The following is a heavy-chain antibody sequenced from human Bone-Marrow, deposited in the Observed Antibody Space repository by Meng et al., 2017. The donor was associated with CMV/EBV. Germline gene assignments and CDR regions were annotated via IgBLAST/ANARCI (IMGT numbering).Heavy chain of an antibody. CDR2: INPNSGGT. J-gene: IGHJ4*02. V-gene: IGHV1-2*02. Sequence: ASVKVSCKASGYTFTSYYINWVRQAPGQGLEWMGWINPNSGGTEYAQRFQGRVTMTRDTSISTAYMELSSLRSDDTAVYYCARRLYCRSTSCFELEPWGQGTLVTVSS. D-gene: IGHD2-2*01. CDR3: ARRLYCRSTSCFELEP. CDR1: GYTFTSYY.